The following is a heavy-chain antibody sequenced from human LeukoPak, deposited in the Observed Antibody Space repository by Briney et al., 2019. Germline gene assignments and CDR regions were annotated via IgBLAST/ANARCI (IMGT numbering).Heavy chain of an antibody. CDR3: ARQLNYFDY. CDR2: INHSGST. CDR1: GGSFSGYY. J-gene: IGHJ4*02. V-gene: IGHV4-34*01. D-gene: IGHD5-18*01. Sequence: SETLSLTCAVYGGSFSGYYWSWIRQPPGKGLEWIGEINHSGSTNYNPSLKSRVTISVDTSKNQFSLKLSSVTAADTAVYYCARQLNYFDYWGQGTLVTVSS.